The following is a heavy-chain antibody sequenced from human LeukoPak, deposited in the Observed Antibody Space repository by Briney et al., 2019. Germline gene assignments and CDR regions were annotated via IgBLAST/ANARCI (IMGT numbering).Heavy chain of an antibody. Sequence: SSETLSLTCAVYGGSFSGYYWSWIRQPPGKGLEWIGEINHSGSTTSNPSLKSRVTISVDTSKNQFSLKLSSVTAADTAVYYCALVITMVRGVIPTGWFDPWGQGTLVTVSS. CDR3: ALVITMVRGVIPTGWFDP. CDR1: GGSFSGYY. CDR2: INHSGST. V-gene: IGHV4-34*01. D-gene: IGHD3-10*01. J-gene: IGHJ5*02.